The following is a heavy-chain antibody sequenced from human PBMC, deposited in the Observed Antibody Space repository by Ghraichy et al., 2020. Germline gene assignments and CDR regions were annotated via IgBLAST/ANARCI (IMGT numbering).Heavy chain of an antibody. CDR1: GYTLTVLS. CDR2: FDPEDGET. Sequence: ASVKVSCKVSGYTLTVLSMHWVRQAPGKGLEWMGGFDPEDGETIYAQKFQGRVTMTEDTSTDTAYMELSSLRSEDTAVYYCATPSVVRGVIDYYYYGMDVWGQGTTVTVSS. V-gene: IGHV1-24*01. D-gene: IGHD3-10*01. J-gene: IGHJ6*02. CDR3: ATPSVVRGVIDYYYYGMDV.